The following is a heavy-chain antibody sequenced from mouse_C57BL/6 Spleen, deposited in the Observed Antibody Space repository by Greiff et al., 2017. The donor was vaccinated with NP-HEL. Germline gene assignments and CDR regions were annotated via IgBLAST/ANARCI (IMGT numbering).Heavy chain of an antibody. Sequence: EVQGVESGPELVKPGASVKIPCKASGYTFTDYNMDWVKQSHGKSLEWIGDINPNNGGTIYNQKFKGKATLTVDKSSSTASMELRSLTSEDTAVYYCARTGAGVYYAMDYWGQGTSVTVSS. D-gene: IGHD4-1*01. CDR3: ARTGAGVYYAMDY. V-gene: IGHV1-18*01. CDR2: INPNNGGT. J-gene: IGHJ4*01. CDR1: GYTFTDYN.